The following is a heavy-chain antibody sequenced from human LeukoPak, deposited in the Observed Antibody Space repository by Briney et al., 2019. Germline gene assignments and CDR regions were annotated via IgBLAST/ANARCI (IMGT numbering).Heavy chain of an antibody. Sequence: SETLSLTCAVYGGSFSGYYWSWIRQPPGKGLEWIGEINDSESTNYNPSLKSRATISVDKSKNQFSLKLSSMTAADTAIYYCVRASVDTGGAFDVWGQGTVVTVSS. CDR1: GGSFSGYY. CDR2: INDSEST. D-gene: IGHD2-8*02. V-gene: IGHV4-34*01. CDR3: VRASVDTGGAFDV. J-gene: IGHJ3*01.